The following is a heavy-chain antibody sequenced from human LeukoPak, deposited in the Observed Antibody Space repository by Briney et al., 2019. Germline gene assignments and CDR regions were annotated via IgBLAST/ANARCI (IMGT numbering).Heavy chain of an antibody. D-gene: IGHD3-16*02. Sequence: GASVKVSCKASGYTLTGYYMHWVRQAPGQGLEWMGWMNPNSGGTKSAQKFQGRVTMTRDTSISTAYMELSRLRSDDTAMYYCARDKLGLGELSLYDQWGQGTLVTVFS. CDR3: ARDKLGLGELSLYDQ. CDR2: MNPNSGGT. V-gene: IGHV1-2*02. J-gene: IGHJ5*02. CDR1: GYTLTGYY.